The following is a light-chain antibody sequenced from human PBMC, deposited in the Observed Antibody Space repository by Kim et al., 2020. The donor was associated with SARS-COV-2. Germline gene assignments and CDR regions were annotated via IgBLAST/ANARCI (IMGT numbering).Light chain of an antibody. V-gene: IGKV1-6*01. Sequence: ASVGDRVTITCRASQAIRNDVGLYQQKAGKAPKLLMYAASTLHSGVPSRFSGSGSDTDFTLTITNLQTEDSATYYCLQDYIYPLTFGGGTKVDI. CDR3: LQDYIYPLT. CDR1: QAIRND. J-gene: IGKJ4*01. CDR2: AAS.